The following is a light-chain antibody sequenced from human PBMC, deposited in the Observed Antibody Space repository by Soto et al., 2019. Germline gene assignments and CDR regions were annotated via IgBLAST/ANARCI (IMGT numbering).Light chain of an antibody. J-gene: IGLJ1*01. Sequence: QSVLAHPASVSESYGQSITISCPRTSRFVGHVTLVSCYQQHPWKAPKVMISEGHRRPPGVPDRFSGSTSVNSASLTISGLQADDEADYFCGLYIGATTCVFGAGTKGTVL. CDR3: GLYIGATTCV. CDR1: SRFVGHVTL. CDR2: EGH. V-gene: IGLV2-23*01.